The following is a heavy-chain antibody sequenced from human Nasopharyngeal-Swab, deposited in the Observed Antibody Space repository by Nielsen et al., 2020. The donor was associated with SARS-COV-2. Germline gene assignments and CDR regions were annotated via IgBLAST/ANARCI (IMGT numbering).Heavy chain of an antibody. CDR2: INLSGGST. Sequence: ASVKVSCKASGYTFTSYYMHWVRQAPGQGLEWMGIINLSGGSTSYAQKFQGRVTMTRDTSTSTVYMELSSLRSEDTAVYYCARDPPFGDPSDYYGMDVWGQGTTVTVSS. CDR3: ARDPPFGDPSDYYGMDV. CDR1: GYTFTSYY. D-gene: IGHD3-3*01. J-gene: IGHJ6*02. V-gene: IGHV1-46*01.